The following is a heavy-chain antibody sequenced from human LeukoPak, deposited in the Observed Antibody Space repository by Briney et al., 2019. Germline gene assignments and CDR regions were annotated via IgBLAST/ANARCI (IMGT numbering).Heavy chain of an antibody. CDR3: AISPFLRSFDN. CDR2: ISESGVGT. J-gene: IGHJ4*02. CDR1: GYTFTDYA. Sequence: GGSLRLSCAASGYTFTDYAMSWVRQAPGKGLEWVSGISESGVGTYYADSVKGRFTISRDNSKNTLYLQMNSLGVEDTAVYFCAISPFLRSFDNWGQGTLVTVSS. D-gene: IGHD3-3*01. V-gene: IGHV3-23*01.